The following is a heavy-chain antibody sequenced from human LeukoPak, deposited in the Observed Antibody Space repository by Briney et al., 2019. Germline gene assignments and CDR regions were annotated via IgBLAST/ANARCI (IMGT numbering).Heavy chain of an antibody. J-gene: IGHJ4*02. CDR2: IWYDGSNK. CDR3: AREADYYDSSGLDY. Sequence: GGSLRLSCAASGFTFSSYGMHWVRQAPGKGLEWVAFIWYDGSNKYYADTVKGRFTISRDNAKNSLYLQMNSLRAEDTAVYYCAREADYYDSSGLDYWGQGTLVTVSS. CDR1: GFTFSSYG. D-gene: IGHD3-22*01. V-gene: IGHV3-33*01.